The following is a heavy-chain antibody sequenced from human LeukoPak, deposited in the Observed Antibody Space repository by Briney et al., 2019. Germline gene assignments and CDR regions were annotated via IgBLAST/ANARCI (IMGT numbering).Heavy chain of an antibody. CDR3: ARDWQQLVLDY. CDR1: GGSISSYY. D-gene: IGHD6-6*01. CDR2: VYYSGST. V-gene: IGHV4-59*12. J-gene: IGHJ4*02. Sequence: SETLSLTCTVSGGSISSYYWSWIRQPPGKGLEWIGNVYYSGSTIYNPSLRNRVTISVDTSKNQFSLKLSSVTAADTAVYYCARDWQQLVLDYWGQGTLVTVSS.